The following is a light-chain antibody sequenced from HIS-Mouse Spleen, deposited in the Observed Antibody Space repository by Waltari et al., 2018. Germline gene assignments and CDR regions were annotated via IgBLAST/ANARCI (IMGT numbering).Light chain of an antibody. V-gene: IGLV2-14*01. CDR1: SSDVGGYNY. CDR2: EVR. Sequence: QSALTQPASVSGSPGQSITISCTGTSSDVGGYNYVSWYQQNPGKAPKLMIYEVRNRPSGVSNRFSGSKSGNTASLTISGIQAEDEADYYCSSYTSSSTPYVFGTGTKVTVL. J-gene: IGLJ1*01. CDR3: SSYTSSSTPYV.